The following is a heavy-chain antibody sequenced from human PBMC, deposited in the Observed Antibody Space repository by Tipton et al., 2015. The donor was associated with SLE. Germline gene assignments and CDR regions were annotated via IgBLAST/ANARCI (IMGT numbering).Heavy chain of an antibody. CDR2: IKSKTDGGTT. J-gene: IGHJ6*02. D-gene: IGHD1-1*01. Sequence: SLRLSCAASGFTFSNARMSWVRQAPGKGLEWVGRIKSKTDGGTTDYAAPVKGRFTISRDDSKNTLYLQMNSLKTEDTAVYYCTTLGKVNWNYYYGMDVWGQGTTVTVSS. CDR3: TTLGKVNWNYYYGMDV. V-gene: IGHV3-15*01. CDR1: GFTFSNAR.